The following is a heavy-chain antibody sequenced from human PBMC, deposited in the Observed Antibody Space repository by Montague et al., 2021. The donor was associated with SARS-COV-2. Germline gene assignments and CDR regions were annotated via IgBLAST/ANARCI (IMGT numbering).Heavy chain of an antibody. J-gene: IGHJ6*03. CDR3: ARQDPYSKQKFYYYYYMDV. CDR2: IYYSGST. D-gene: IGHD4-11*01. CDR1: GGSISSSSYY. Sequence: SETLSLTCTVSGGSISSSSYYWCWIRQPPGKGLEWIGSIYYSGSTYYNPSLKSRVTISVDTSKNQFSLKLSSVTAADTAVYYCARQDPYSKQKFYYYYYMDVWGKGTTVTVSS. V-gene: IGHV4-39*01.